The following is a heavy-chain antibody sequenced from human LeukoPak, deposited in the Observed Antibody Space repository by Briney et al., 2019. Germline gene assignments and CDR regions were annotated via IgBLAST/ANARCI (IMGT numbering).Heavy chain of an antibody. Sequence: SETLSLTCAVYGGSFSGYYWSWIRQPPGKGLEWIGEINHSGSTNHNPSLKSRVTISVDTSKNQFSLKLSSVTAADTAVYYCARGETYYDFWSGYYSNWFDPWGQGTLVTVSS. J-gene: IGHJ5*02. CDR1: GGSFSGYY. D-gene: IGHD3-3*01. V-gene: IGHV4-34*01. CDR2: INHSGST. CDR3: ARGETYYDFWSGYYSNWFDP.